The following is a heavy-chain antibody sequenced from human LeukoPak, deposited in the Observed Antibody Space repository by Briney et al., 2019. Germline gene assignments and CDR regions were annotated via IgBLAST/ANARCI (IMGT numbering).Heavy chain of an antibody. D-gene: IGHD1-26*01. CDR3: AREEGGSYLVDY. CDR1: GGSISSSNW. V-gene: IGHV4-4*02. J-gene: IGHJ4*02. CDR2: IYLSGST. Sequence: SETLSLTCAVSGGSISSSNWWSWVRQPPGKGLEWIGEIYLSGSTNYNPSLKSRVTISVDKSKNQFSLKLSSVTAADTAVYYCAREEGGSYLVDYWGQGTLVTVSS.